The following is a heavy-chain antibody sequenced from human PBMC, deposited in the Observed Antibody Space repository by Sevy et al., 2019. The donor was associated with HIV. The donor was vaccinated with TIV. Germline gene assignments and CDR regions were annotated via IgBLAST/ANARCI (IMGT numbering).Heavy chain of an antibody. CDR2: INMDGTST. CDR3: ANFDCGGDCNG. J-gene: IGHJ4*02. D-gene: IGHD2-21*02. CDR1: EFNFNIYW. Sequence: GGSLRLSCAASEFNFNIYWMHWVRQAPGKGLVWVSLINMDGTSTSYADSVKGRFTISRDNAQNTLFLQMNSLSAEDTAVYYCANFDCGGDCNGWGQGTLVTVSS. V-gene: IGHV3-74*01.